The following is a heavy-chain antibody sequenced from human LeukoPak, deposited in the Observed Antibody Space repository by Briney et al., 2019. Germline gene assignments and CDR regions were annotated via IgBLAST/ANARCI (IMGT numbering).Heavy chain of an antibody. CDR3: ARPYYDSSGYYFLRY. Sequence: GASVKASCKASGYTFTSYDINWVRQATGQGLEWMGWMNPNSGNTGYAQKFQGRVTMTRNTSISTAYMELSSLRSEDTAVYYCARPYYDSSGYYFLRYWGQGTLVTVSS. CDR2: MNPNSGNT. J-gene: IGHJ4*02. CDR1: GYTFTSYD. V-gene: IGHV1-8*01. D-gene: IGHD3-22*01.